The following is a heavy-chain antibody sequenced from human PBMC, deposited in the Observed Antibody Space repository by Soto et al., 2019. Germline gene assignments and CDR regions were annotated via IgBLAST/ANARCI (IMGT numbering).Heavy chain of an antibody. V-gene: IGHV1-18*01. CDR1: GYTFTSYG. J-gene: IGHJ4*02. Sequence: ASVKVSCKASGYTFTSYGISWVRQAPGQGLEWMGWISAYNGNTNYAQKLQGRVTMTEDTSTDTAYMELSSLRSEDTAVYYCATDSGFGGVIVPFDYWGQGTLVTVSS. D-gene: IGHD3-16*02. CDR2: ISAYNGNT. CDR3: ATDSGFGGVIVPFDY.